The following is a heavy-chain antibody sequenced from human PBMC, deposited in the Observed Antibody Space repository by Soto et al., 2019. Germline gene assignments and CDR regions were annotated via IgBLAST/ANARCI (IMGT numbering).Heavy chain of an antibody. J-gene: IGHJ5*02. Sequence: PGGSLRLSCAASGFTFNSSWMSWVRQAPGKGLEWVANIKQDGSESNYADSVKGRFTISRDNAENSLYLQMTSLRAEDTAVYYCASARHIGPWGQGTLVTVSS. V-gene: IGHV3-7*01. CDR2: IKQDGSES. CDR1: GFTFNSSW. CDR3: ASARHIGP. D-gene: IGHD2-21*01.